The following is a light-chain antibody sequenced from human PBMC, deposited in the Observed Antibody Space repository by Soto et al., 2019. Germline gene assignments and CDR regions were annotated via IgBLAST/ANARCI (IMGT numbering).Light chain of an antibody. CDR1: SSDVGSSNL. Sequence: QSALTQPASVSGSPGQSITISCTGTSSDVGSSNLVSWYQQHSGKAPKLIIYEGSKRPSGVSNRFSGSKSGNTASLTISGLQAEDEADYYCCSSAASSTYVFGTGTKLTVL. CDR3: CSSAASSTYV. V-gene: IGLV2-23*01. J-gene: IGLJ1*01. CDR2: EGS.